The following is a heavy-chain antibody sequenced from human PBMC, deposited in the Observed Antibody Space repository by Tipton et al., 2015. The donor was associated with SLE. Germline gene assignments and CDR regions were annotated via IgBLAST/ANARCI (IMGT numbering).Heavy chain of an antibody. CDR3: ARHPRHITASGTYPKGGSQY. CDR2: VYYSGST. Sequence: TLSLTCTVSGGSMSSYYWNWIRQAPGKGLEWVGYVYYSGSTKYNPSLKSRVTISIDTSKSQFSLNLSSVTAADTAVYYCARHPRHITASGTYPKGGSQYWGQGTLVTVSS. V-gene: IGHV4-59*01. D-gene: IGHD3-10*01. J-gene: IGHJ1*01. CDR1: GGSMSSYY.